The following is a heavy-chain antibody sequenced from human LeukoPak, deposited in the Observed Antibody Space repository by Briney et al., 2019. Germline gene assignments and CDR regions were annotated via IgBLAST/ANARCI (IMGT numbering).Heavy chain of an antibody. J-gene: IGHJ6*03. D-gene: IGHD1-26*01. CDR2: ITSSSSYT. Sequence: AGGSLRLSCAASGFTFSTYNMNWVRQAPGKGLEWVSSITSSSSYTFYADSVRGRFTISRDNAKNSLYLQMNSLRAEDTAIYYCARDPYNGGYGASYYYYMDVRGKGTTVTISS. CDR1: GFTFSTYN. V-gene: IGHV3-21*06. CDR3: ARDPYNGGYGASYYYYMDV.